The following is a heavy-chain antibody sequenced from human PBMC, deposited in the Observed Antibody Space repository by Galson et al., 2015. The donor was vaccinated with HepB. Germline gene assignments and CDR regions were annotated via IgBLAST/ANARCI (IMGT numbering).Heavy chain of an antibody. CDR1: GFTFSSYA. D-gene: IGHD2-2*01. Sequence: SLRLSCAASGFTFSSYAMSWVRQAPGKGLEWVSAISGSGGSTYHADSVKGRFTISRDNSKNTLYLQMSSLRAEDTAVYYCAKGGMGAKYCSSTSCYSYYYYYMDVWGKGTTVTVSS. V-gene: IGHV3-23*01. J-gene: IGHJ6*03. CDR3: AKGGMGAKYCSSTSCYSYYYYYMDV. CDR2: ISGSGGST.